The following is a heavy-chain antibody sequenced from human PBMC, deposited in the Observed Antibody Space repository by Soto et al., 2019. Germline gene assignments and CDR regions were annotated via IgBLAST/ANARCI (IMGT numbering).Heavy chain of an antibody. CDR2: ISYDGSNK. Sequence: QVQLVESGGGVVQPGRSLRLSCGASGFTFSSYGMHWVRQAPGKGLEWVAVISYDGSNKYYADSVKGRFTISRDNSKNTPYLQMNSLRAEDTAVYYCAKDPSSSFYYFDYWGQGTLGTVSS. J-gene: IGHJ4*02. CDR3: AKDPSSSFYYFDY. D-gene: IGHD6-13*01. V-gene: IGHV3-30*18. CDR1: GFTFSSYG.